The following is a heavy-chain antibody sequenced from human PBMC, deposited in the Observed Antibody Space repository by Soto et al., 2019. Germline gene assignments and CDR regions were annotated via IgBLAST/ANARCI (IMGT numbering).Heavy chain of an antibody. CDR1: GFTVSSNY. J-gene: IGHJ4*02. Sequence: ESGGGLIQPGGSLRLSCAASGFTVSSNYMSWVRQAPGKGLEWVSVIYSGGSTYYADSVKGRFTISRDNSKNTLYLQMNSLRAEDTAVYYCARGGSSGYYDFDYWGQGTLVTVSS. CDR3: ARGGSSGYYDFDY. CDR2: IYSGGST. V-gene: IGHV3-53*01. D-gene: IGHD3-22*01.